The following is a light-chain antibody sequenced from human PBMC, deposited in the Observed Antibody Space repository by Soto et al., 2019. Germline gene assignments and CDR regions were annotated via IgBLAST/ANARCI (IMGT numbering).Light chain of an antibody. J-gene: IGKJ4*01. CDR3: QQYEGLPLT. Sequence: DIQMTQSPSSLSASVGDRVTITCQASQDISNYLNWYQQKPGKAPKLLICDASNVETGVPSRFSGSGSGTHFTFTIRSLQAEDIATYYCQQYEGLPLTFGGGTKIEI. V-gene: IGKV1-33*01. CDR1: QDISNY. CDR2: DAS.